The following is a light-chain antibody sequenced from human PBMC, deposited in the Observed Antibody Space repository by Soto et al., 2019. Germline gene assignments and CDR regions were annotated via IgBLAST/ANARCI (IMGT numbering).Light chain of an antibody. CDR2: ANI. CDR1: TSNIGSGYV. J-gene: IGLJ2*01. V-gene: IGLV1-40*01. Sequence: QSVLTQPPSVSGAPGQGVTISCTGSTSNIGSGYVVHWYQQVPGLAPKLLIYANINRPSGVPDRFSGSKSGTSASLAITGLQAEDEADYYCQSYDNSLRGWVFGGGTKLTVL. CDR3: QSYDNSLRGWV.